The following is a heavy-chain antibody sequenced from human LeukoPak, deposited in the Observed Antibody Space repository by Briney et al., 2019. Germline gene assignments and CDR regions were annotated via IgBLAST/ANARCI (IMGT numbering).Heavy chain of an antibody. CDR2: IYYSGST. CDR1: GGSISSYY. D-gene: IGHD3-16*01. V-gene: IGHV4-59*01. Sequence: PSETLSLTCTVSGGSISSYYWSWIRQPPGKGLEWIGYIYYSGSTNYNPSLKSRVTISVDTSKNQFSLKLSSVTAADTAVYYCARSQIMITFGGVIEHWGQGTLVTVSS. CDR3: ARSQIMITFGGVIEH. J-gene: IGHJ5*02.